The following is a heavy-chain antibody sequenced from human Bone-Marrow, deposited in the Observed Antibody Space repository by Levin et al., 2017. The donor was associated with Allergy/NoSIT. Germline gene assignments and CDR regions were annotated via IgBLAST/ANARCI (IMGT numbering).Heavy chain of an antibody. CDR2: ISSSSSYT. J-gene: IGHJ3*02. Sequence: TGGSLRLSCAASGFTFSDYYMSWIRQAPGKGLEWVSYISSSSSYTNYADSVKGRFTISRDNAKNSLYLQMNSLRAEDTAVYYCARDGHYDILTGYYMGAFDSWGQGTMVTVSS. CDR1: GFTFSDYY. CDR3: ARDGHYDILTGYYMGAFDS. D-gene: IGHD3-9*01. V-gene: IGHV3-11*05.